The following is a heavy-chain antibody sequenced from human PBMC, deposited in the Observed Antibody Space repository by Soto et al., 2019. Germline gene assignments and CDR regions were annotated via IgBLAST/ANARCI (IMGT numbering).Heavy chain of an antibody. J-gene: IGHJ6*02. Sequence: GGSLRLSCAASGFTFSSYAMHWVRQAPGKGLEWVAVISYDGSNKYYADSVKGRFTISRDNSKNTLYLQMNSLRAEDTAVYYCAREFNSYPPDYYYGMDVWGQGTTVTV. D-gene: IGHD2-21*01. CDR2: ISYDGSNK. CDR1: GFTFSSYA. V-gene: IGHV3-30-3*01. CDR3: AREFNSYPPDYYYGMDV.